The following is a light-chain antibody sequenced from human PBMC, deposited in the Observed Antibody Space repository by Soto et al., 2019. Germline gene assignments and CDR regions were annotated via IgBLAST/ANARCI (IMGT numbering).Light chain of an antibody. J-gene: IGKJ1*01. Sequence: EIVLTQSPATLSFSPGERATLSCRSGQSVSSYLAWYQQKPGQAPRLLIYDASNRATGIPARFSGSGSGTDFTLTISSLEPEDFAVYYCQQRSNWPPTWTFGQGTKVDI. CDR2: DAS. V-gene: IGKV3-11*01. CDR3: QQRSNWPPTWT. CDR1: QSVSSY.